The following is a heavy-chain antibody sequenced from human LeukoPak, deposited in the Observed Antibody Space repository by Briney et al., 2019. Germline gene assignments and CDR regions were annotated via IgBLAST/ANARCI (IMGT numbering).Heavy chain of an antibody. CDR1: GGSISSGGYY. D-gene: IGHD4-17*01. J-gene: IGHJ4*02. CDR2: IYYSGST. Sequence: TLSLTCTVSGGSISSGGYYWSWIRQHPGKGLEWIGYIYYSGSTYYNPSLKSRVTISVDTSKNQFSLKLSSVTAADTAVYYCARGTTVTEYYFDYWGQGTLVTVSS. CDR3: ARGTTVTEYYFDY. V-gene: IGHV4-31*03.